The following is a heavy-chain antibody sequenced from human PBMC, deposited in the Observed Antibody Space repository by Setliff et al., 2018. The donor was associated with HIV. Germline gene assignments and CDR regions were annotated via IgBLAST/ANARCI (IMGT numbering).Heavy chain of an antibody. CDR3: TRDPTPKELWFFSGYYSDY. Sequence: GSLRLSCAASGFTSGFAFSHYWMHWVRQVPGKGLVWVSRITNDVSATTYADFVKGRFTISRDNSKNMLYLQMNSLSADDTAVYYCTRDPTPKELWFFSGYYSDYWGQGTLVTVSS. J-gene: IGHJ4*02. CDR1: GFAFSHYW. CDR2: ITNDVSAT. D-gene: IGHD3-10*01. V-gene: IGHV3-74*01.